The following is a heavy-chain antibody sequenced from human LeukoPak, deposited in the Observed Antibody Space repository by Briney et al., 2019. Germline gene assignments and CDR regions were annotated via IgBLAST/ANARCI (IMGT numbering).Heavy chain of an antibody. V-gene: IGHV1-46*01. J-gene: IGHJ6*02. Sequence: AASVKVSCKASGYTFTSYYMHWVRQAPGQGLEWMGIINPSGGSTSYAQKFQGRVTMTRDTSTSTVYMELSSLRSEDTAVYYCAREARYYDSSGYYSLFFYYYYGMDVWGQGTTVTVSS. CDR3: AREARYYDSSGYYSLFFYYYYGMDV. CDR1: GYTFTSYY. D-gene: IGHD3-22*01. CDR2: INPSGGST.